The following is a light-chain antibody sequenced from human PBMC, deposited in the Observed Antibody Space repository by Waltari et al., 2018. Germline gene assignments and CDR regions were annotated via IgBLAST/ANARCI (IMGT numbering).Light chain of an antibody. CDR1: QSVSTY. CDR2: HAS. J-gene: IGKJ1*01. CDR3: HQYVESPAT. V-gene: IGKV3-20*01. Sequence: IVLTQSPGTVCLYPGVRATFSCWASQSVSTYLAWSQQKPGQAPRLLIYHASTRATGIPDRFSGSGSGTDFSLTIISLEPEDFAMYYCHQYVESPATFGQGSKVESK.